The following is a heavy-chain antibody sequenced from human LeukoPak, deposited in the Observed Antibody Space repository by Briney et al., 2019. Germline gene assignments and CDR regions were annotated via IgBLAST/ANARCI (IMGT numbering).Heavy chain of an antibody. Sequence: ASVKVSCKASGYTFISYGISWVRQAPGQGLEWMGWINPNSGATNYAQKFQGRVTMTTDTSISTAYLDLGRLTTDDTAVYYCARNGKFDNWFDPWGPGTLVAVSS. CDR2: INPNSGAT. V-gene: IGHV1-2*02. CDR3: ARNGKFDNWFDP. CDR1: GYTFISYG. J-gene: IGHJ5*02. D-gene: IGHD1-26*01.